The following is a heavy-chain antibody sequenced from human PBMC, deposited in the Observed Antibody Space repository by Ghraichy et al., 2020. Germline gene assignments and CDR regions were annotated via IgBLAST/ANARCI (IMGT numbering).Heavy chain of an antibody. CDR2: INHSGST. J-gene: IGHJ6*02. CDR1: GGSFSGYY. D-gene: IGHD6-6*01. Sequence: SETLSLTCAVYGGSFSGYYWSWIRQPPGKGLEWIGEINHSGSTNYNPSLKSRVTISVDTSKNQFSLKLSSVTAADTAVYYCARDRIAARGGGMDVWGQGTTVTVSS. CDR3: ARDRIAARGGGMDV. V-gene: IGHV4-34*01.